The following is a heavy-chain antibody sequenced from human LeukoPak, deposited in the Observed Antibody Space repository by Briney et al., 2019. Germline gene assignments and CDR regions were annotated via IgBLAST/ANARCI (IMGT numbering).Heavy chain of an antibody. CDR1: GYTFNTYW. V-gene: IGHV5-51*01. CDR2: IYPGDSDI. J-gene: IGHJ4*02. CDR3: ARRDVSAWYYFDY. D-gene: IGHD6-19*01. Sequence: GESLTISCKGSGYTFNTYWVGWVRQVPGKGLEWIGIIYPGDSDIRYSPSFRGQVTISADKSSSTAYLQWSSLKASDTAMYYCARRDVSAWYYFDYWGQGTLVTVSS.